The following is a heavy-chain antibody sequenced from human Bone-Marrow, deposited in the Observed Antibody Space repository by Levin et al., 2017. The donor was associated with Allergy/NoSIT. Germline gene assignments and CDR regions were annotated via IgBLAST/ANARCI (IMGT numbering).Heavy chain of an antibody. Sequence: GESLKISCAASGFTFSTFAMTWVRQAPGKGLEWVSSISSSSRYIYYADSVKGRFTISRDNAENSLYLQMNSLRAEDTAVYYCARDERGRSGYPADYWGQGTLVTVSS. CDR2: ISSSSRYI. D-gene: IGHD3-22*01. V-gene: IGHV3-21*01. J-gene: IGHJ4*02. CDR3: ARDERGRSGYPADY. CDR1: GFTFSTFA.